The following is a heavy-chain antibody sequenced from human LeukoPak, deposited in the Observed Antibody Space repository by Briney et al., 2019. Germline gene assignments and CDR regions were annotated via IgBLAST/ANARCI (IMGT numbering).Heavy chain of an antibody. D-gene: IGHD5-12*01. CDR3: ARARDSGYDSDAFDI. Sequence: SETLSLTCTGSGGSISSYYWSWIRQPPGKGLQWIGYIYYSGSTNYNPSLKSRVTISVDTSKNQFSLKLSSVTAADTAVYYCARARDSGYDSDAFDIWGQGTMVTVSS. V-gene: IGHV4-59*01. CDR1: GGSISSYY. CDR2: IYYSGST. J-gene: IGHJ3*02.